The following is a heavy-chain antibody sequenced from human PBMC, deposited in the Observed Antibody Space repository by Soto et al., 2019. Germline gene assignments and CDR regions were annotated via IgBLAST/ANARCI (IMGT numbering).Heavy chain of an antibody. D-gene: IGHD1-26*01. V-gene: IGHV4-61*01. CDR2: MYYTGST. CDR3: ARIGDSGSWCRADN. J-gene: IGHJ4*02. CDR1: GGSVNIGSFY. Sequence: QVQLQESGPGLVKPSETLSLTCTVSGGSVNIGSFYWSWIRQPPGKGLHYIGHMYYTGSTNYNPPRRRRVSISSGTSKTEFSLAGCSVTAADTAVYSCARIGDSGSWCRADNCGQGTLVTVSS.